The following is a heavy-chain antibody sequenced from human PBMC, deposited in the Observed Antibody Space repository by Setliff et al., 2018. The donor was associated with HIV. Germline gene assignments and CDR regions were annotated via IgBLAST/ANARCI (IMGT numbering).Heavy chain of an antibody. Sequence: GASVKVSCKASGYTFTSFGISWVRQAPGQGPEWMGWISAYNGNTNYAEKFQGRVTITADTSTDTAYMELSSLRSEDTAVYYCATDRGDDYNWGRKAGPYYYYYYGMDVWGQGTTVTVSS. J-gene: IGHJ6*02. V-gene: IGHV1-18*01. CDR3: ATDRGDDYNWGRKAGPYYYYYYGMDV. D-gene: IGHD3-10*01. CDR1: GYTFTSFG. CDR2: ISAYNGNT.